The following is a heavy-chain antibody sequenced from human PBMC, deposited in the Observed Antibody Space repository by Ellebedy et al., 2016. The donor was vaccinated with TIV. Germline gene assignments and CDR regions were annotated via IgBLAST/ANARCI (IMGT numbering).Heavy chain of an antibody. Sequence: AASVKVSCKASGYTFTSYGISWVRQAPGQGLEWMGWISAYNGNTNYAQKLQGRVTMTTDTSTSTAYMELRSLRSDDTAVYYCARFGELPYYYYYYGMDVWGQGTTVTVSS. CDR1: GYTFTSYG. V-gene: IGHV1-18*04. CDR3: ARFGELPYYYYYYGMDV. CDR2: ISAYNGNT. J-gene: IGHJ6*02. D-gene: IGHD3-10*01.